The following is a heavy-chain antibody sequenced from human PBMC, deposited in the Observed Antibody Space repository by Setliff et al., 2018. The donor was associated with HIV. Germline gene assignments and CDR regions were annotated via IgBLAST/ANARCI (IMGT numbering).Heavy chain of an antibody. J-gene: IGHJ5*02. Sequence: GASVKVSCKASGYTFSTYAIHWVRQAPGQRLEWMGWINAGNGITNYSQKLQGRVTFTRDTFASTAYMELSSLRSEDTAVYYCARPVGAMGFDTWGQGTLVTVSS. V-gene: IGHV1-3*01. CDR1: GYTFSTYA. CDR2: INAGNGIT. CDR3: ARPVGAMGFDT. D-gene: IGHD1-26*01.